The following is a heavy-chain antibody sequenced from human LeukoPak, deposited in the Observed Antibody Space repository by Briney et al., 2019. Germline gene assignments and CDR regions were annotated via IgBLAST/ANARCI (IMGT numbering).Heavy chain of an antibody. CDR2: INTNTGNP. V-gene: IGHV7-4-1*02. D-gene: IGHD2-2*02. CDR3: ARERQFNLYNFDY. J-gene: IGHJ4*02. CDR1: GYTFTNYA. Sequence: ASVKVSCKASGYTFTNYAMNWVRQAPGQGLEWMGWINTNTGNPTYAQGFTGRFVFSLDTSVSTTYLEISSLKAEDTAVYYCARERQFNLYNFDYWGQGTLVTVSS.